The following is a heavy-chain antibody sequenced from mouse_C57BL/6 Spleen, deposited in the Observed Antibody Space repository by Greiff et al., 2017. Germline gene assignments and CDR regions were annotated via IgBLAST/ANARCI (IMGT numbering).Heavy chain of an antibody. J-gene: IGHJ3*01. CDR2: ISSGSSTI. CDR3: AHAFAY. CDR1: GFTFSDYG. V-gene: IGHV5-17*01. Sequence: EVKLVESGGGLVKPGGSLKLSCAASGFTFSDYGMHWVRQAPEKGLEWVAYISSGSSTIYYADTVKGRFTISRDKDKNTLFLQLTSLRSEDTAMYYCAHAFAYWGQGTLVTVSA.